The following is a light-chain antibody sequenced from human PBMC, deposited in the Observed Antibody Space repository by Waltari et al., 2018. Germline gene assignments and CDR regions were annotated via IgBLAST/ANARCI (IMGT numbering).Light chain of an antibody. CDR2: KDS. J-gene: IGLJ3*02. Sequence: SYELTQSPSVSVSPGQTARITCSGDALPKQYAYWYQQKPGQAPVLVIYKDSERPSGIPERFSGSSSGTTVTLTISGVQAEDEADYYCQSADSSGTWFGGGTKLTVL. CDR3: QSADSSGTW. CDR1: ALPKQY. V-gene: IGLV3-25*03.